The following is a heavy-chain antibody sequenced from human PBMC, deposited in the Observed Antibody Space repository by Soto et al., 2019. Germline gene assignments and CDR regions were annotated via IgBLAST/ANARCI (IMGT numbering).Heavy chain of an antibody. CDR2: ISSSSSYI. V-gene: IGHV3-21*01. J-gene: IGHJ4*02. CDR1: GFTFSSYS. Sequence: PGASLRLSCAASGFTFSSYSMNWVRQAPGKGLGWVSSISSSSSYIYYADSVKGRFTISRDNAKNSLYLQMNSLRAEDTAVYYCAKAYYYDSSGLFDYWGQGTLVTVSS. D-gene: IGHD3-22*01. CDR3: AKAYYYDSSGLFDY.